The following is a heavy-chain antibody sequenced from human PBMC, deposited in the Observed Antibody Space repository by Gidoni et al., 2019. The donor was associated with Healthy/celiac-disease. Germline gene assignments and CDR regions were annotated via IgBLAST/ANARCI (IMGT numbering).Heavy chain of an antibody. CDR2: IYYSGST. Sequence: QVQLQESGPGLVKPSETLSLTCTVSGGSISSYYWSWIRQPPGKGLEWIGYIYYSGSTNYNPSLKSRVTISVDTSKNQFSLKLSSVTAADTAVYYCARDRGVTTHRSRWFDPWGQGTLVTVSS. CDR1: GGSISSYY. V-gene: IGHV4-59*01. D-gene: IGHD4-17*01. J-gene: IGHJ5*02. CDR3: ARDRGVTTHRSRWFDP.